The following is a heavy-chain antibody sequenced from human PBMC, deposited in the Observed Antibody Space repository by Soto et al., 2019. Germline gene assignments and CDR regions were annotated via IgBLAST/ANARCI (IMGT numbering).Heavy chain of an antibody. CDR2: IDPSDAYT. CDR3: ARGFEYSTSRAVGDF. V-gene: IGHV5-10-1*01. CDR1: GYMFVNYW. J-gene: IGHJ4*02. Sequence: PGESLKISCKVSGYMFVNYWISWVRQMPGKGLEWMGRIDPSDAYTDYSPSFQGHVTISADKSISTAYLQWSSLEASDTAMYFCARGFEYSTSRAVGDFWGQGTLVTVYS. D-gene: IGHD6-6*01.